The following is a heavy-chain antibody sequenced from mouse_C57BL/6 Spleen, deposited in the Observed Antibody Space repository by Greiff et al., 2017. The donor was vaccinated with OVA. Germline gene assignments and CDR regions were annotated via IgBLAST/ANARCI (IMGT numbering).Heavy chain of an antibody. V-gene: IGHV1-81*01. CDR3: AREGIYYGYDGDAMDY. Sequence: QVHVKQSGAELARPGASVKLSCKASGYTFTSYGISWVKQRTGQGLEWIGEIYPRSGNTYYNEKFKGKATLTADKSSSTAYMELRSLTSEDTAVYFCAREGIYYGYDGDAMDYWGQGTSVTVSS. CDR2: IYPRSGNT. D-gene: IGHD2-2*01. CDR1: GYTFTSYG. J-gene: IGHJ4*01.